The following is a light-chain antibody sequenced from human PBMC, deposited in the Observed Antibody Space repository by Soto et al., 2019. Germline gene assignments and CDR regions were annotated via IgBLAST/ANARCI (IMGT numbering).Light chain of an antibody. CDR2: GAS. CDR3: QQYGSSPRT. Sequence: EIVLTQSPGTLSLSPGERATLSCRASQSVSTNQLAWYQQKPGQAPRLLIYGASSRATGIADRFTGSGSGTDFTLTITTLEPEDFAVYYCQQYGSSPRTFGLGTRLE. J-gene: IGKJ5*01. CDR1: QSVSTNQ. V-gene: IGKV3-20*01.